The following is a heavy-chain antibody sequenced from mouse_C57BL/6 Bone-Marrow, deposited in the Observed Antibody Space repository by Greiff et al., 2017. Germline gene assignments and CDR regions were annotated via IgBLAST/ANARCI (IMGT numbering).Heavy chain of an antibody. CDR3: AREGLTGPFAY. CDR2: IDPNSGGT. Sequence: VQLQQSGAELVKPGASVKLSCKASGYWMHWVKQRPGRGLEWIGRIDPNSGGTKYNEKFKSKATLTVDKPSSTAYMQLSSLTSEDSAVYYCAREGLTGPFAYWGQGTLVTVSA. V-gene: IGHV1-72*01. D-gene: IGHD4-1*01. J-gene: IGHJ3*01. CDR1: GYW.